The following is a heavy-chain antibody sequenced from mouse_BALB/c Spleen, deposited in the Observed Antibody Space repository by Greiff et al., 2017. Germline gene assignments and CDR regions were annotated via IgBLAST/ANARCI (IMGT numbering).Heavy chain of an antibody. V-gene: IGHV1-67*01. Sequence: QVQLQQSGPELVRPGESVKISCKGSGYTFTDYAMHWVKQSHAKSLEWIGVISIYYDNTNYNQKFKGKATMTVDKSSSTAYMELARLTSEDSAIYYCARRGLTGTGYFDVWGAGTTVTVSS. CDR3: ARRGLTGTGYFDV. J-gene: IGHJ1*01. D-gene: IGHD4-1*01. CDR2: ISIYYDNT. CDR1: GYTFTDYA.